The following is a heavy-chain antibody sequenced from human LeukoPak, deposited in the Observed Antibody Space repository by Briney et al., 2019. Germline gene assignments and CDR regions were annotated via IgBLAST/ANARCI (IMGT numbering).Heavy chain of an antibody. D-gene: IGHD5-18*01. CDR1: GFTFSSYA. V-gene: IGHV3-30*04. J-gene: IGHJ4*02. Sequence: AGSLRLSCAASGFTFSSYAMHWVREAPGKGLEWVAVISYDGSNKYYADSVKGRFTISRDNSKNTLYLQMNSLRAEDTAVYYCARAQYSYGSPTLDYWGPGTLVTVSS. CDR3: ARAQYSYGSPTLDY. CDR2: ISYDGSNK.